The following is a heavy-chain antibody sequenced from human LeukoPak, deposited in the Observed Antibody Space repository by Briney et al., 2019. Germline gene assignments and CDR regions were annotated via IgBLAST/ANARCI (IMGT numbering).Heavy chain of an antibody. D-gene: IGHD3-16*01. Sequence: GGSLRLSCAASGFTVSSHDMRWVRQAPGKGLEWVSVIYMGGNTFYVDSVKGRFTISKHTSKNTLYLQMNSLRPEDTAVYYCVRIGDEVAYTRGYLDCWGQGTLVTVSS. V-gene: IGHV3-53*04. CDR3: VRIGDEVAYTRGYLDC. CDR2: IYMGGNT. CDR1: GFTVSSHD. J-gene: IGHJ4*02.